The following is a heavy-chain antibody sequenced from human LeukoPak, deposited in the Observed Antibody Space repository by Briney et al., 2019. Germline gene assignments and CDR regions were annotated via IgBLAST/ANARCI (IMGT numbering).Heavy chain of an antibody. V-gene: IGHV3-13*03. CDR1: GFTFSSYD. J-gene: IGHJ4*02. CDR3: ARDSIAAASRATYYYGSRARREIDY. CDR2: IGTAGDT. D-gene: IGHD3-22*01. Sequence: GGSLRLSCAACGFTFSSYDMHWVRQATGKGLEWVSAIGTAGDTYYPGSVKGQFTISRENAKNSLYLQMNSLRAGDTAVYYCARDSIAAASRATYYYGSRARREIDYWGQGTLVTVSS.